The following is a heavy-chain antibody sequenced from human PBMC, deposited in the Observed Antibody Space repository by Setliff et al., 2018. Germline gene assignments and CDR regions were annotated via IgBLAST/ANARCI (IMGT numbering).Heavy chain of an antibody. CDR1: GYPFVGYY. Sequence: ASVKVSCKTSGYPFVGYYMHWVRQAPGQGREWMGIINPSGGSTSYAQKFQGRVTMTRDTSTSTVYMELSSLRSEDTALYYCAKDKGEWARGAFDIWGQGTMVTVSS. D-gene: IGHD2-8*01. CDR3: AKDKGEWARGAFDI. J-gene: IGHJ3*02. V-gene: IGHV1-46*01. CDR2: INPSGGST.